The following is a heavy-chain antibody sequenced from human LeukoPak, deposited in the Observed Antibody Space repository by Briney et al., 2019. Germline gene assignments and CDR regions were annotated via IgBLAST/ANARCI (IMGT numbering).Heavy chain of an antibody. D-gene: IGHD3-22*01. Sequence: PSETLSLTCTVSGGSISSSSYYWGWIRQPPGKGLEWIGSIYYSGSTYYNPSLKSRVTISVDTSKNQFSLKLSSVTAADTAVYYCASLQGRGYYYDSSGYYPLPFDYWGQGTLVTVSS. CDR1: GGSISSSSYY. CDR3: ASLQGRGYYYDSSGYYPLPFDY. CDR2: IYYSGST. V-gene: IGHV4-39*07. J-gene: IGHJ4*02.